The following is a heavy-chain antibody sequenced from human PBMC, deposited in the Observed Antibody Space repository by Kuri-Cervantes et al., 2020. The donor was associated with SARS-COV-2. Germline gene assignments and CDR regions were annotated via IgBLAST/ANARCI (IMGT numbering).Heavy chain of an antibody. CDR3: ARDRWELHDY. V-gene: IGHV4-61*02. Sequence: SETLSLTRTVSGGSISSGSYYWSWIRQPAGKGLEWIGRIYTSGSTNYNPSLRSRVTISVDTSKNQFSLKLSSVTAADTAVYYCARDRWELHDYWGQGTLVTVSS. J-gene: IGHJ4*02. CDR1: GGSISSGSYY. CDR2: IYTSGST. D-gene: IGHD1-26*01.